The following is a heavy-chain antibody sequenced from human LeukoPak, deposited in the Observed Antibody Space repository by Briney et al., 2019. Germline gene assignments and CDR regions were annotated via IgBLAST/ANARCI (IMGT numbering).Heavy chain of an antibody. CDR2: ITHSGSP. V-gene: IGHV4-34*01. J-gene: IGHJ2*01. CDR3: ARGVDL. CDR1: SGSLGGYY. Sequence: PSETLSLTCGVSSGSLGGYYWRWIRQPPGGGLEWLGEITHSGSPNYNPSLKSRVTISGDTSKKQFSLNLKSVTAADTGVYYCARGVDLWGRGTPVTVSS.